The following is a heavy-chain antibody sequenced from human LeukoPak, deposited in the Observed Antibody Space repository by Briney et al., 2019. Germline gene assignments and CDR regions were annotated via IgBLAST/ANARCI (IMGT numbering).Heavy chain of an antibody. V-gene: IGHV3-48*03. D-gene: IGHD3-3*01. CDR1: GFTFSSYE. CDR3: ARDSHYDFWSGPSFDY. J-gene: IGHJ4*02. CDR2: ISSSGSTI. Sequence: GGSLRLSCAASGFTFSSYEMNWVRQAPGKGLEWVSYISSSGSTIYYADSVKGRFTISRGNAKNSLYLQMNSLRAEDTAVYYCARDSHYDFWSGPSFDYWGQGTLVTVSS.